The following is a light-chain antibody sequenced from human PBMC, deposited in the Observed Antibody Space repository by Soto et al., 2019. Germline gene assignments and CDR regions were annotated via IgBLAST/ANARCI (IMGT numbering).Light chain of an antibody. CDR2: TNN. Sequence: SLLAHPPSASVTPGHSVTMSFCGSSSNSRSRYVYWYQPLPGAAPKLLIYTNNQPPSGVPDRFSGSKSGTSASLAISGIRSADEADYYCAAWDDSLSGYVFGTGTKVTVL. J-gene: IGLJ1*01. CDR1: SSNSRSRY. V-gene: IGLV1-47*01. CDR3: AAWDDSLSGYV.